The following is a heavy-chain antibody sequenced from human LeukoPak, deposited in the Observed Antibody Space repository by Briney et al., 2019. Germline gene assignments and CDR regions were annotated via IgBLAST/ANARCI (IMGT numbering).Heavy chain of an antibody. CDR1: GFTFSSYA. V-gene: IGHV3-30-3*01. Sequence: PGGSLRLSCAASGFTFSSYAMHWVRQAPGKGLEWVAVISYDGSNKYYADSVKGRFTISRDNSKNTLYLQMNSLRAEDTAVYYCARDLYTHYYDSSGAPGFDYWGQGTLVTVSS. J-gene: IGHJ4*02. CDR3: ARDLYTHYYDSSGAPGFDY. CDR2: ISYDGSNK. D-gene: IGHD3-22*01.